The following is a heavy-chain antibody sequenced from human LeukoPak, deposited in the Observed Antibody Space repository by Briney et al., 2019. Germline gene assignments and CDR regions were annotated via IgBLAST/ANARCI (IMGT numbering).Heavy chain of an antibody. CDR1: GFTFKDYT. Sequence: GGSLRLSCAASGFTFKDYTMNWVRQTPGKGLEWVSSISGSGGTIYYADSVKGRFTISRDNAKNSLYLQMNSLRDEDTAVYFCARDRGYFIYWGQGTLVTVSS. J-gene: IGHJ4*02. D-gene: IGHD3-10*01. CDR3: ARDRGYFIY. V-gene: IGHV3-48*02. CDR2: ISGSGGTI.